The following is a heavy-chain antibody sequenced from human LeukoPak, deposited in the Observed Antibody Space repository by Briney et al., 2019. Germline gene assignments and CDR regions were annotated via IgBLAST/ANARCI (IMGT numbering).Heavy chain of an antibody. D-gene: IGHD3-22*01. CDR1: GGSISSYY. CDR3: AAVYDSSGYPTPLDY. V-gene: IGHV4-59*08. Sequence: SETLSLTCTVSGGSISSYYWSWIRQPPGKGLEWIGYIYCSGSTNYNPSLKSRVTISVDTSKNQFSLKLSSVTAADTAVYYCAAVYDSSGYPTPLDYWGQGTLVTVSS. CDR2: IYCSGST. J-gene: IGHJ4*02.